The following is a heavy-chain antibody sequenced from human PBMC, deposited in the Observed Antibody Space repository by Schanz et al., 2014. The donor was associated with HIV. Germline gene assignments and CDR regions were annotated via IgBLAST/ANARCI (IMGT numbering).Heavy chain of an antibody. V-gene: IGHV1-8*01. CDR2: MNPNSGNT. D-gene: IGHD1-26*01. J-gene: IGHJ6*02. Sequence: QVQLVQSGDEVKKPGASVKVSCKASGYTFTSYDINWVRQATGQGLEWMGWMNPNSGNTGYAQKFQGRVTMTRNTSISTAYMELSSLRSEDTAVYYCARRGLVGATLYYYYYGMDVWGQGTLVTVSS. CDR3: ARRGLVGATLYYYYYGMDV. CDR1: GYTFTSYD.